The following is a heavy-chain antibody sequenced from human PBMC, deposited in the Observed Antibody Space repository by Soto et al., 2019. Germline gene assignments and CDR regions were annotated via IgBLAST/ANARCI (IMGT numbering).Heavy chain of an antibody. V-gene: IGHV3-53*01. J-gene: IGHJ4*02. CDR1: GFTVSSNY. CDR2: IYSGGST. Sequence: EVQLVESGGGLIQPGGSLRLSCAASGFTVSSNYMSWVRQAPGKGLEWVSVIYSGGSTYYADSVKGRFTISRDNSKNTLDLHMNSLRAEDTAVYYCARHITMDPLLVYWGQGTLVTVSS. D-gene: IGHD3-10*01. CDR3: ARHITMDPLLVY.